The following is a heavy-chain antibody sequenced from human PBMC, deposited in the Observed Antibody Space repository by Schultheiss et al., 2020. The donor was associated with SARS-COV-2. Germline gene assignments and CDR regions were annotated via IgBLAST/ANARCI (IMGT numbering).Heavy chain of an antibody. J-gene: IGHJ5*02. CDR2: INPNSGGT. Sequence: ASVKVSCKASGYTFTGYYMHWVRQAPGQGLEWMGWINPNSGGTNYAQKFQGRVTMTRDTSISTAYMELSSLRSEDTAVYYCAAASPIPTSWFDPWGQGTLVTVSS. V-gene: IGHV1-2*02. CDR3: AAASPIPTSWFDP. D-gene: IGHD2-21*01. CDR1: GYTFTGYY.